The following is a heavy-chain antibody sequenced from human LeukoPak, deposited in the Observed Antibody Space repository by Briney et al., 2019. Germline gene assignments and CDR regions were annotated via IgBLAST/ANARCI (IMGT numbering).Heavy chain of an antibody. CDR1: GGSISSYY. V-gene: IGHV4-4*07. Sequence: SETLSLTCTVSGGSISSYYWSWIRQPAGKGLEWIGRIYTSGSTNYNPSLKSRVTMSVDTSKNQFSLKLSSVTAADTAVYYCARDPKGSGSWETAFDPWGQGTLVTVSS. CDR2: IYTSGST. CDR3: ARDPKGSGSWETAFDP. J-gene: IGHJ5*02. D-gene: IGHD3-10*01.